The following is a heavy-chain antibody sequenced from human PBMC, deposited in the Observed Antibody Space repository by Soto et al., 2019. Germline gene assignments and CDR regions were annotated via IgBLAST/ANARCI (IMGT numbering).Heavy chain of an antibody. CDR1: GGTFSSYA. D-gene: IGHD5-12*01. CDR2: IIPIFGTA. Sequence: QVQLVQSGAEVKKPGSSVKVSCKASGGTFSSYAISWVRQAPGQGLEWMGGIIPIFGTAIYAQKFQGRVTITADEYTNTAYSELSSLRSEDTAVYYGARDLVEMATILGYWGQGTLVTVSS. J-gene: IGHJ4*02. V-gene: IGHV1-69*01. CDR3: ARDLVEMATILGY.